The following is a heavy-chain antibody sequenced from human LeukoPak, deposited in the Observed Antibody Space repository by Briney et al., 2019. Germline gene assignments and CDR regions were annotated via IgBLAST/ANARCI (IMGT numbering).Heavy chain of an antibody. CDR1: GGSISSYY. CDR3: ARAGVDLDSSGYYYETNYFDH. J-gene: IGHJ4*02. V-gene: IGHV4-59*07. Sequence: PSDTLSLTCTVSGGSISSYYWSWIRQPPGKGLEWIGYIYYSGSTNYNPSLKSRVTISVDTSKNQFSLKLSSVTAADTAVYYCARAGVDLDSSGYYYETNYFDHWGQGTLVTVSS. D-gene: IGHD3-22*01. CDR2: IYYSGST.